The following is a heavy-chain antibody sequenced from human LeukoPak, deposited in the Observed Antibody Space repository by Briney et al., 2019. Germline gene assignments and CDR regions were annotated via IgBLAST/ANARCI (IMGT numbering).Heavy chain of an antibody. Sequence: PGGSLRLSCAASKLTFSHYWMSWVRQAPGKGLEWVANIKQDGSEKYYVDSVKGRFTISRDNAKNSLYLQMNSLRAEDTAVYYCARGGKLDDPPAVWGQGTLVTVSS. CDR2: IKQDGSEK. CDR3: ARGGKLDDPPAV. D-gene: IGHD3-16*01. V-gene: IGHV3-7*01. CDR1: KLTFSHYW. J-gene: IGHJ4*02.